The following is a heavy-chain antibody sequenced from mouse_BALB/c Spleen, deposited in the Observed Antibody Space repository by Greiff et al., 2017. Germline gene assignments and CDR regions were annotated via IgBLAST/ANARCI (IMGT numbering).Heavy chain of an antibody. CDR3: ARGYGNYYAMDY. V-gene: IGHV2-9*02. Sequence: QVQLKESGPGLVAPSQSLSITCTVSGFSLTSYGVHWVRQPPGKGLEWLGVIWAGGSTNYNSALMSRLSISKDNSKSQVFLKMNSLQTDDTAMYYCARGYGNYYAMDYWGQGNSVTVSS. CDR2: IWAGGST. CDR1: GFSLTSYG. D-gene: IGHD2-1*01. J-gene: IGHJ4*01.